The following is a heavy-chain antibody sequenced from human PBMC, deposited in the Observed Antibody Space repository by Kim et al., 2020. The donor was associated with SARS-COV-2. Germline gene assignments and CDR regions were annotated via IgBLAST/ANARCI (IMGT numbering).Heavy chain of an antibody. CDR3: AKDRVTMVRGAYFI. V-gene: IGHV3-23*01. D-gene: IGHD3-10*01. Sequence: AESVKGQFTIARDTSKNPLYLQMNSLRAEDTAVYYCAKDRVTMVRGAYFIWGQGTMVTVSS. J-gene: IGHJ3*02.